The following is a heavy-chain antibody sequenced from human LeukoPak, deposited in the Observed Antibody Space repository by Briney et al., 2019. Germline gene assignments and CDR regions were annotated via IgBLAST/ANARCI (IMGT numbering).Heavy chain of an antibody. CDR2: IKQDGSEI. CDR3: ARGLIAAAGTGHYYYHGMDV. J-gene: IGHJ6*02. Sequence: PGGSLRLSCAASGFTFSSYWMIWVRQAPGKGLEWVANIKQDGSEIYYVDSVKGRFTISRDNAKNSLYLQMESLRAEDSAVYYCARGLIAAAGTGHYYYHGMDVWGQGTTVTVSS. V-gene: IGHV3-7*04. D-gene: IGHD6-13*01. CDR1: GFTFSSYW.